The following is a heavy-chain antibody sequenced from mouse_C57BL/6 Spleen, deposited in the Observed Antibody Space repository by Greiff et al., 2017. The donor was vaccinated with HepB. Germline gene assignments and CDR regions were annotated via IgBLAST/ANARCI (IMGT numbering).Heavy chain of an antibody. CDR3: ARDLPEVY. CDR1: GYAFSSSW. J-gene: IGHJ3*01. Sequence: VQLQESGPELVKPGASVKISCKASGYAFSSSWMNWVKQRPGKGLEWIGRIYPGDGDTNYNGKFKGKATLTADKSSSTAYMQLSSLTSEDSAVYFCARDLPEVYWGQGTLVTVSA. CDR2: IYPGDGDT. V-gene: IGHV1-82*01. D-gene: IGHD5-1*01.